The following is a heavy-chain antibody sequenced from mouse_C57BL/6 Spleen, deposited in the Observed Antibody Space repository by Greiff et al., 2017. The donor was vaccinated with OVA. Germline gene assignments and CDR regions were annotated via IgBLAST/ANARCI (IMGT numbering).Heavy chain of an antibody. CDR3: TTDGSSYSYFDY. CDR2: FDPVNGDT. D-gene: IGHD1-1*01. J-gene: IGHJ2*01. Sequence: VQLQQSGAELVRPGASVKLSCTASGFNIKDDYMHWVKQRPEQGLGWIGWFDPVNGDTEFASKFQGKATIAADTSTNTAYLQLRSLEAEDTAVYSSTTDGSSYSYFDYWGQGTTLTVSS. V-gene: IGHV14-4*01. CDR1: GFNIKDDY.